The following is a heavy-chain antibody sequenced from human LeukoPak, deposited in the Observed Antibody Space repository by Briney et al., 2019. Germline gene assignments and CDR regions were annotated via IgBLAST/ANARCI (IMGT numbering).Heavy chain of an antibody. J-gene: IGHJ6*03. CDR1: GYTFTSYA. Sequence: ASVKVSCKASGYTFTSYAMNWVRQAPGQGLEWMGWINTNTGNPTYAQGFTGRFVFSLDTSVSTAYLQISSLKAEDTAVYYCARGTRDYYGSGSYYMNYYYYMDVWGKGTTVTVSS. V-gene: IGHV7-4-1*02. D-gene: IGHD3-10*01. CDR3: ARGTRDYYGSGSYYMNYYYYMDV. CDR2: INTNTGNP.